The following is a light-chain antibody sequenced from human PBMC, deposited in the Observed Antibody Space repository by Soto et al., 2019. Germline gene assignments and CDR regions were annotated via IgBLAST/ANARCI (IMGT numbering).Light chain of an antibody. CDR2: DAS. J-gene: IGKJ1*01. CDR1: QSITTW. V-gene: IGKV1-5*01. Sequence: DIQMTQSPYSLSASVEDRFTITCRASQSITTWLAWYQQKPGKAPKLLIYDASSLESGVPSRLRGSGYGTELTITISSMQTDDFETYYCQQYYNYPETFGQGTKVDIK. CDR3: QQYYNYPET.